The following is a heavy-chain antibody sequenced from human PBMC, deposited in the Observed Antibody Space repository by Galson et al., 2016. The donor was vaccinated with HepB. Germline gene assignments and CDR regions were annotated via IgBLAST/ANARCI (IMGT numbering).Heavy chain of an antibody. J-gene: IGHJ6*02. Sequence: SLRLSCAASGFTLIDYAMHWVRQAPGKGLEWVSGINWNSERIDYVDSVKGRFTIYRDNAKNSLYLQMNSLTTEDTALYFCAKGHRRSSSYFHSQALDVWGQGTAVTASS. CDR2: INWNSERI. D-gene: IGHD6-6*01. CDR3: AKGHRRSSSYFHSQALDV. CDR1: GFTLIDYA. V-gene: IGHV3-9*01.